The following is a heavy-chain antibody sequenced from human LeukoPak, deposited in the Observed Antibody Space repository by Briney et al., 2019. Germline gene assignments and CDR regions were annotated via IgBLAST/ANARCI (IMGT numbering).Heavy chain of an antibody. V-gene: IGHV1-46*01. CDR2: INPSGGST. D-gene: IGHD3-9*01. Sequence: ASVKVSCKASGYTFTSYYMHWVRQAPGQGLEWMGIINPSGGSTSYAQKFQGRVTMTRDTSTSTVYMELSSLRSEDTAVCYCARTAGYDILTGYHFDYWGQGALVTVSS. J-gene: IGHJ4*02. CDR1: GYTFTSYY. CDR3: ARTAGYDILTGYHFDY.